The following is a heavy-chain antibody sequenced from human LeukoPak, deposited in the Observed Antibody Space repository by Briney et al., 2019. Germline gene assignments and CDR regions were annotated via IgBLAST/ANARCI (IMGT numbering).Heavy chain of an antibody. V-gene: IGHV3-48*03. CDR3: ARKYCSTTSCLFDN. D-gene: IGHD2-2*01. CDR2: ISGSGTTI. CDR1: GVTFSSYE. J-gene: IGHJ4*02. Sequence: GGSLRLSCAASGVTFSSYEMNWVRQAPGKGLQWVSDISGSGTTIYYADSVKGRFTISRDNAKNSLYLQMNSLRAEDTAVYYCARKYCSTTSCLFDNWGQGTLVTVSS.